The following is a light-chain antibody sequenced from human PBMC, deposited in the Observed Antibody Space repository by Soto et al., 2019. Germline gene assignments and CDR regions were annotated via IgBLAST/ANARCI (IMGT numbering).Light chain of an antibody. J-gene: IGKJ5*01. CDR1: QTISTY. Sequence: DIQMTQSPSSLSASIGDRVTITCRASQTISTYLNWYQQKPGKGPNLLIHAASNLRSGVPSRFGGSGSGTDFTLTISSLQPEDFASYYCQQSYSIPITFGQGTRWRL. CDR2: AAS. CDR3: QQSYSIPIT. V-gene: IGKV1-39*01.